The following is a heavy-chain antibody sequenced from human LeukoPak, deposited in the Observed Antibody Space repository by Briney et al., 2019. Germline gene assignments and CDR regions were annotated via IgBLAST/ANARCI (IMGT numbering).Heavy chain of an antibody. CDR1: GVSISSGGYS. Sequence: PSQTLSLTCAVSGVSISSGGYSWRWIRQPPGKGLEWIGYSYHSGSTYYNPSLKSRVTISVDRSKNQFSLKLSSVTAADTAVYYCARVDLIAAAAFDYWGQGTLVTVSS. J-gene: IGHJ4*02. CDR3: ARVDLIAAAAFDY. D-gene: IGHD6-13*01. V-gene: IGHV4-30-2*01. CDR2: SYHSGST.